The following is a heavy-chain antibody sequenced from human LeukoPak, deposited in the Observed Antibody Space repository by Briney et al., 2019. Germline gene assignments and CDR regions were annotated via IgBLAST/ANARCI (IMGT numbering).Heavy chain of an antibody. Sequence: PSETLSLTCAVYGGSFSGYYWSWIRQPPGKGLEWIGEINHSGSTNYNPSLKSRVTISLDTSKNQFSLKLSSVTAADTAVYYCARIHSGYDWGIDYWGQGTLVTVSS. V-gene: IGHV4-34*01. CDR3: ARIHSGYDWGIDY. D-gene: IGHD5-12*01. J-gene: IGHJ4*02. CDR1: GGSFSGYY. CDR2: INHSGST.